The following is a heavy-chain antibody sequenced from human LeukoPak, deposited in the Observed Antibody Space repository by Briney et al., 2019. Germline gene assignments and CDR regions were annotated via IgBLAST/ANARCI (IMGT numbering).Heavy chain of an antibody. CDR1: GFTFSSYA. Sequence: PGGSLRLSCAASGFTFSSYAMSWVRQAPGKGLEWVSAISGSGGSTYYADSVKGRFIISRDNAKNSLYLQMNSLRDEDTAVYYCARSWDYDSSGFWYYFDYWGQGILVTVSS. D-gene: IGHD3-22*01. J-gene: IGHJ4*02. CDR2: ISGSGGST. CDR3: ARSWDYDSSGFWYYFDY. V-gene: IGHV3-23*01.